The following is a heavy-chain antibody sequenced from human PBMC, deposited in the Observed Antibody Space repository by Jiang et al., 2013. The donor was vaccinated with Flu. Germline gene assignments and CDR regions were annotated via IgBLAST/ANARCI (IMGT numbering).Heavy chain of an antibody. CDR1: GFTFSSYG. V-gene: IGHV3-33*01. CDR2: IWYDGSNK. J-gene: IGHJ6*02. Sequence: VQLLESGGGVVQPGRSLRLSCAASGFTFSSYGMHWVRQAPGKGLEWVAVIWYDGSNKYYADSVKGRFTISRDNSKNTLYLQMNSLRAEDTAVYYCARDVEDYGGNSRGMDVWGQGTTVTVSS. CDR3: ARDVEDYGGNSRGMDV. D-gene: IGHD4-23*01.